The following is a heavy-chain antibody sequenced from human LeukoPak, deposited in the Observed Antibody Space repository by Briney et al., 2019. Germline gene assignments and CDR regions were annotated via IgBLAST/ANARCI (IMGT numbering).Heavy chain of an antibody. V-gene: IGHV3-74*01. CDR1: GSYW. J-gene: IGHJ4*02. D-gene: IGHD2/OR15-2a*01. CDR2: INSGGSWT. Sequence: GGSLRLSCAASGSYWMHWVRQAPGKGLVWVSHINSGGSWTSYAVSVKGRFTISKDNAKNTVYLQMNNLRAEDTAVYYCVSFYETYWGRGTLVTVSS. CDR3: VSFYETY.